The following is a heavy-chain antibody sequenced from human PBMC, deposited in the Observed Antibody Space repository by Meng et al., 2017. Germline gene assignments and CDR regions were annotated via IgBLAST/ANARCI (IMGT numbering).Heavy chain of an antibody. Sequence: SETLSLTCTVSGGSISSSSYYWGWIRQPPGKGLEWIGSIYYSGGTYYNPSLKSRVTISVDTSKNQFSLKLSSVTAADTAVYYCASIDSRIAAAGKLYYFDYWGQGTLVTVSS. CDR3: ASIDSRIAAAGKLYYFDY. D-gene: IGHD6-13*01. CDR1: GGSISSSSYY. J-gene: IGHJ4*02. V-gene: IGHV4-39*07. CDR2: IYYSGGT.